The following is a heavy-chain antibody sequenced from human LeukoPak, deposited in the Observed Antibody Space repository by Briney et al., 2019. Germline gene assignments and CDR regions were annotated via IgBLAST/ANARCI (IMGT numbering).Heavy chain of an antibody. V-gene: IGHV6-1*01. CDR2: TYYRSKWYN. D-gene: IGHD6-19*01. CDR3: ARDLGNTGWYTFDY. CDR1: GDSVSSNNGA. J-gene: IGHJ4*02. Sequence: SQTLSVTCAISGDSVSSNNGARNWIRQSPSRGLEWLGRTYYRSKWYNDYAVSMKGRITINPDTSKNQFSLQLNSVTPEDTAVYYCARDLGNTGWYTFDYWGQGTLVTVSS.